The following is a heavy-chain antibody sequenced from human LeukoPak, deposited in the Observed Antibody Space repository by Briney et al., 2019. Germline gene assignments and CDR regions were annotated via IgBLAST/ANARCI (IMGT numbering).Heavy chain of an antibody. J-gene: IGHJ4*02. CDR1: GFSFTSCA. Sequence: GGSLRLSCEASGFSFTSCAMSWVRQAPARGPEWLSSMKGGGEAFYADSVKGRFTLSRDDSRNTVYLQLNNLRVEDTAIYYCARASWNSTADAVCWGQGTQVTVSS. CDR3: ARASWNSTADAVC. CDR2: MKGGGEA. V-gene: IGHV3-23*01. D-gene: IGHD1-1*01.